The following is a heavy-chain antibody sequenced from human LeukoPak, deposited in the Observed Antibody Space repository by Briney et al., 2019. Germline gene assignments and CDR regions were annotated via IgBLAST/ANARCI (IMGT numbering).Heavy chain of an antibody. Sequence: ASVKVSCKASGGTFSSYAISWVRQAPGQGLEWMGGIIPIFGTANYAQKFQGRVTITADESTSTAYMELSNLRSEDTAVYYCARGSGSLPNFDYWGQGTLVTVSS. V-gene: IGHV1-69*01. J-gene: IGHJ4*02. D-gene: IGHD1-26*01. CDR2: IIPIFGTA. CDR3: ARGSGSLPNFDY. CDR1: GGTFSSYA.